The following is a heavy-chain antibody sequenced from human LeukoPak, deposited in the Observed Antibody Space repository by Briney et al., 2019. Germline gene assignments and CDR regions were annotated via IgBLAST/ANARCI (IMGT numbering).Heavy chain of an antibody. CDR1: GGSISSGGYY. J-gene: IGHJ4*02. V-gene: IGHV4-31*03. Sequence: ESGPGLVKPSQTLSLTCTVSGGSISSGGYYWSWIRQHPGKGLEWIGCIYYSGSTYYNPSLKSRVTISVDTSKNQFSLKLSSVTAADTAVYYCARESTEVLFFDYWGQGTLVTVSS. D-gene: IGHD2/OR15-2a*01. CDR3: ARESTEVLFFDY. CDR2: IYYSGST.